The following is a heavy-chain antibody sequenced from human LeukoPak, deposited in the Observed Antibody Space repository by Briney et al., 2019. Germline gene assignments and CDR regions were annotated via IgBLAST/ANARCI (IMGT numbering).Heavy chain of an antibody. D-gene: IGHD1-26*01. V-gene: IGHV4-39*07. CDR1: GGSISSNKYY. J-gene: IGHJ4*02. Sequence: SETLSLTCTVSGGSISSNKYYWGWIRQPPGKGLEWIGSVYYSGGTYDNPSLKSRVTMSVDTSKNQFFLKMTSVTAADTAVYYCARDGGGSYSYFDYWGQGTLVTVSS. CDR3: ARDGGGSYSYFDY. CDR2: VYYSGGT.